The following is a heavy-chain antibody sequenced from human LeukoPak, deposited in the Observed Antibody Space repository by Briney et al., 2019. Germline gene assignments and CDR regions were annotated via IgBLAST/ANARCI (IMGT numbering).Heavy chain of an antibody. Sequence: GGSLRLSCAASGFTFGDYDMSWVRQAPGKGLEWVSGINWSGDSTGYADSVKGRFTISRDNAKSSLYLQMNRLGAEDTALYHCAREQGTYSSGSNWFDPWGQGTLVTVSS. CDR2: INWSGDST. J-gene: IGHJ5*02. V-gene: IGHV3-20*01. D-gene: IGHD6-19*01. CDR1: GFTFGDYD. CDR3: AREQGTYSSGSNWFDP.